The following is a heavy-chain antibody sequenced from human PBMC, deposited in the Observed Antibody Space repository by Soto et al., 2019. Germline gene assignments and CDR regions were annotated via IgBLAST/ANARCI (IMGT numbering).Heavy chain of an antibody. CDR2: IRNDIYDETT. CDR1: GFTFGGYA. J-gene: IGHJ4*02. CDR3: TRGRDGYNPYYFLY. Sequence: GGSLRLSCTASGFTFGGYAISCVRQVPGKGLEWLGFIRNDIYDETTEYAASVKGRIIISRDDSKSMAYLQMDSLKTEDTGVYYCTRGRDGYNPYYFLYWGQGALVTVSS. D-gene: IGHD5-12*01. V-gene: IGHV3-49*04.